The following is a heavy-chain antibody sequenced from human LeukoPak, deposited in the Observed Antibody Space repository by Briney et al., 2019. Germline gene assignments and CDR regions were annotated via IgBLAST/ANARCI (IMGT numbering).Heavy chain of an antibody. Sequence: GESLKISCKGSGYSFTSYWIGWVRQMPGKGLDWMGIIYPGDSDTRYSPSFQGQVTISADKSISTAYLQWSSLKASDTAMYYCARQDYYDSSGYQYYYYYGMDVWGQGTTVTVSS. D-gene: IGHD3-22*01. CDR1: GYSFTSYW. J-gene: IGHJ6*02. CDR3: ARQDYYDSSGYQYYYYYGMDV. V-gene: IGHV5-51*01. CDR2: IYPGDSDT.